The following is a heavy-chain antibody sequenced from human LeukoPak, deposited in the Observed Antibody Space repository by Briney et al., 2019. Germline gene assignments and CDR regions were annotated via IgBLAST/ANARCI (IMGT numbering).Heavy chain of an antibody. CDR3: AKDISMVRNEYFQH. CDR1: GSTFDDYA. CDR2: ISWDGGST. V-gene: IGHV3-43D*03. D-gene: IGHD4/OR15-4a*01. Sequence: GGSLRLSSAASGSTFDDYAMHWVRQAPGKGLEWVSLISWDGGSTYYADSVKGRFTISRDNSKNSLYLQMNSLRAEDTALYYCAKDISMVRNEYFQHWGQGTLVTVSS. J-gene: IGHJ1*01.